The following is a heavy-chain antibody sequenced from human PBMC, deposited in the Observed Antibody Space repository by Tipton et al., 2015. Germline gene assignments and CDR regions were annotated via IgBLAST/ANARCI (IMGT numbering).Heavy chain of an antibody. V-gene: IGHV3-23*01. CDR2: LSGSGGDT. J-gene: IGHJ4*02. Sequence: SLRLSCVASGFTFSNYAMSWVRQAPGKGLEWVSSLSGSGGDTYYAGSVKGRFTISRDNSKNTLYLQMKSLRAEDTAVYYCAKGGSYGDYEEHYFDYWGQGTLVTVSS. CDR3: AKGGSYGDYEEHYFDY. CDR1: GFTFSNYA. D-gene: IGHD4-17*01.